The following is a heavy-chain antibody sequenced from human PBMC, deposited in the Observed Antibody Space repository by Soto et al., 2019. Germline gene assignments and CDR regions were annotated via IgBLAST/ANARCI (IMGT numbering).Heavy chain of an antibody. CDR3: ARGGYSSGWYSNDAFDI. CDR2: INPNSGGT. CDR1: GDTFTGYY. Sequence: ASVKASCKASGDTFTGYYMHWVRQAPGQGLEWMGWINPNSGGTNYAQKFQGRVTMTRDTSISTAYMELSRLRSDETAVYYCARGGYSSGWYSNDAFDIWGQGT. D-gene: IGHD6-19*01. V-gene: IGHV1-2*02. J-gene: IGHJ3*02.